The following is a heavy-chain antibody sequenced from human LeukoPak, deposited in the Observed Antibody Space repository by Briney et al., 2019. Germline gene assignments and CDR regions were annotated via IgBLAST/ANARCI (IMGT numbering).Heavy chain of an antibody. Sequence: GGSLRLSCAASGFTFSSYAMSWVRQAPGKGLEWVSAISGSGGSTYYADSVKGRFTISRDNSKNTLYLQMNSLRAEDTAVYYCAKDAPGYCSGGSCYTNCYYYGMDVWGQGTTVTVSS. CDR1: GFTFSSYA. CDR3: AKDAPGYCSGGSCYTNCYYYGMDV. CDR2: ISGSGGST. V-gene: IGHV3-23*01. J-gene: IGHJ6*02. D-gene: IGHD2-15*01.